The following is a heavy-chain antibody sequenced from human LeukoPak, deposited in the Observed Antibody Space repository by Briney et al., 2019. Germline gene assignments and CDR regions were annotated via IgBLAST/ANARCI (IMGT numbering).Heavy chain of an antibody. CDR3: ARGGRPAGYQNDY. V-gene: IGHV3-30*04. Sequence: GRSLRLSCAASGFTFSSYAMHWVRQAPGKGLEWVAVISYDGSNKYYADSVKGRFTISRDNSKNTLYLQMNSLRVEDTAVYYCARGGRPAGYQNDYWGQGTLVTVSS. CDR1: GFTFSSYA. J-gene: IGHJ4*02. CDR2: ISYDGSNK. D-gene: IGHD5-18*01.